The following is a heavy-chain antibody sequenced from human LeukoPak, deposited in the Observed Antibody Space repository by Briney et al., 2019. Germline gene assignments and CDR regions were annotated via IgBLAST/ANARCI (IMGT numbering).Heavy chain of an antibody. J-gene: IGHJ6*02. Sequence: GGSLRLSCAASGFTFSSYAMSWVRQAPGKGLEWVSAISGSGGSTYYADSVKGRFTISRDNSKNTLYLQMNSLRAEDTAVYYCAKDLHYYGSGSFLYYYYGMDVWGQGTTVTVSS. CDR1: GFTFSSYA. CDR3: AKDLHYYGSGSFLYYYYGMDV. CDR2: ISGSGGST. V-gene: IGHV3-23*01. D-gene: IGHD3-10*01.